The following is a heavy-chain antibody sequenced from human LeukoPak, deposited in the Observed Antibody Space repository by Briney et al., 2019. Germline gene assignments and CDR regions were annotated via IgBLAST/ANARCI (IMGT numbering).Heavy chain of an antibody. J-gene: IGHJ4*02. V-gene: IGHV3-64D*06. CDR3: VKEGYSYGYGGDFDY. CDR1: GFTCSIYA. CDR2: ISSSWDST. D-gene: IGHD5-18*01. Sequence: GGSLRLSCSSSGFTCSIYAMHWARQSPGKGVEGVSAISSSWDSTYYAVSGKGRFTISRDNSKNTLYLQMSSLRAEDTAVYYCVKEGYSYGYGGDFDYWGQGTLVTVSS.